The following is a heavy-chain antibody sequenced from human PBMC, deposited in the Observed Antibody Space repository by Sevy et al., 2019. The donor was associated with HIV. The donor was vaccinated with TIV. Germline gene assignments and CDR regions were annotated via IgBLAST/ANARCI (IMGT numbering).Heavy chain of an antibody. Sequence: ASVKVSCKASGGTFSSYAISWVRQAPGQGLEWMGGIIPIFGTANYAQKFQGRVTITADESTSTAYMELSSLRSEDTAVYYCAKARVSYSGSPTTFDFWGRGTLVTVSS. D-gene: IGHD1-26*01. CDR2: IIPIFGTA. V-gene: IGHV1-69*13. J-gene: IGHJ4*02. CDR3: AKARVSYSGSPTTFDF. CDR1: GGTFSSYA.